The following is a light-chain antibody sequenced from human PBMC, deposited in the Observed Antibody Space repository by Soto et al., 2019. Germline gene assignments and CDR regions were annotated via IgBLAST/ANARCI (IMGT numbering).Light chain of an antibody. J-gene: IGLJ1*01. CDR1: TSNIGKYY. Sequence: QSVLSQPPSVSAAPGQRVTISCSGSTSNIGKYYVSWYQQVPGTAPRLLIYDNNQRPSGIPDRFSGSKSGTSATLAITGRQTGDEADYYCATWYCGLTPQGVFGTGTKLTV. CDR2: DNN. CDR3: ATWYCGLTPQGV. V-gene: IGLV1-51*01.